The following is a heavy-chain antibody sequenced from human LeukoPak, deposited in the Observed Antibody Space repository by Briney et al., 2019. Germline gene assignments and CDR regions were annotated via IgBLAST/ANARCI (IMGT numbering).Heavy chain of an antibody. CDR2: ISSSSSYI. CDR3: ARDNVGPGGSGFDY. D-gene: IGHD3-10*01. CDR1: GFTFSSHS. Sequence: PGGSLRLSCAASGFTFSSHSMNWVRQAPGKGLEWVSSISSSSSYIYYADSVKGRFTISRDNAKNSLYLQMNSLRAEDTAVYYCARDNVGPGGSGFDYWGQGTLVTVSS. J-gene: IGHJ4*02. V-gene: IGHV3-21*01.